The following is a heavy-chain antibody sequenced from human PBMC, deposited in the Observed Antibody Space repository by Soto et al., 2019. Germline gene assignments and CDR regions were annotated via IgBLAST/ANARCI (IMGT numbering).Heavy chain of an antibody. CDR2: IWGSGDTI. V-gene: IGHV3-23*01. J-gene: IGHJ4*02. CDR3: AKSCPHPAVTNYFDY. Sequence: GGSLRLSCTASGFTFSSYAMSWVRQAPGKGLEWVSGIWGSGDTIHYADSVKGRFTISRDNSKNTLYLQMNSLRAEDTAIYYYAKSCPHPAVTNYFDYWGQGTLVTVSS. D-gene: IGHD4-17*01. CDR1: GFTFSSYA.